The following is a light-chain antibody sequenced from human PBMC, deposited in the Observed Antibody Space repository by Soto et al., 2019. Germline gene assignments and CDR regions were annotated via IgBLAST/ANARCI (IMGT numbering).Light chain of an antibody. CDR2: MAS. Sequence: DIQMTQSPSTLSASVGDRVTITCRASQSVSTWLAWYQQKPGKAPQVLISMASTLESGVPSRLSGSGSGTEFTLTISSLQPDDFATYYCQQYNSHSPWTFGQGTKVDIK. CDR1: QSVSTW. CDR3: QQYNSHSPWT. V-gene: IGKV1-5*03. J-gene: IGKJ1*01.